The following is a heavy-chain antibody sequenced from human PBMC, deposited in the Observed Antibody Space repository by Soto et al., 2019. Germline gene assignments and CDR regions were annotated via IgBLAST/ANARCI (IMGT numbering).Heavy chain of an antibody. D-gene: IGHD6-13*01. J-gene: IGHJ6*02. CDR2: IIPIFGTA. CDR3: ARDQRWPTDYYYYGMDV. CDR1: GGTFSSYA. Sequence: QVQLVQSGAEVKKPGSSVKVSCKASGGTFSSYAISWVRQAPGQGLEWMGGIIPIFGTANYAQKFQGRVTITADESTSTAYMELSSLRSEDTAVYYCARDQRWPTDYYYYGMDVWGQGTTVTVSS. V-gene: IGHV1-69*01.